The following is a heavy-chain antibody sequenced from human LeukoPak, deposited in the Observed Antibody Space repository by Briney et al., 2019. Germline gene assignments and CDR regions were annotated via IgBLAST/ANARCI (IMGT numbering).Heavy chain of an antibody. CDR3: ARDGNDVMDC. V-gene: IGHV4-31*03. Sequence: SETLSLTCSVSGGSISSGGYYWSWIRQHPGKGLEWIGYIYYSGSTYYNPSLKSRVTISVDTSKNQFSLKLSSVTAADTAMYYCARDGNDVMDCWGQGTLVTVSS. CDR2: IYYSGST. CDR1: GGSISSGGYY. D-gene: IGHD1-1*01. J-gene: IGHJ4*02.